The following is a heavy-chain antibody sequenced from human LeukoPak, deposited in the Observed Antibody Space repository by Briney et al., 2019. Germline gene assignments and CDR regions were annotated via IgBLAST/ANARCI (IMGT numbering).Heavy chain of an antibody. D-gene: IGHD5-24*01. Sequence: ASVNVSCKASGYTFTTYGIIWVRQAPGQGLEWMGWISGHNGNTKYEQNVQGRVTLTTDTSTSTAYMELRSLRSDDTAIYYCAREGDAYNYGDYWGQGTLVTVSS. CDR2: ISGHNGNT. J-gene: IGHJ4*02. V-gene: IGHV1-18*01. CDR1: GYTFTTYG. CDR3: AREGDAYNYGDY.